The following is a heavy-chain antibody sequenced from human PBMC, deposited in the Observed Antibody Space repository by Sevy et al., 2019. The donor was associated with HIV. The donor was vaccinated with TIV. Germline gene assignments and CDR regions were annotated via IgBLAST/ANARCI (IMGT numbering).Heavy chain of an antibody. V-gene: IGHV3-11*01. CDR2: ISSSGTII. J-gene: IGHJ6*02. Sequence: GGSLRLSCAASGLNVSDYFMSWIRQAPGKRPEWVSYISSSGTIIYYADSVKGRFTISRDNAKNSLYLQMNSLRAEDTAVYYCARATYSSSWYPSPYYYYGMDVWGQGTTVTVSS. D-gene: IGHD6-13*01. CDR3: ARATYSSSWYPSPYYYYGMDV. CDR1: GLNVSDYF.